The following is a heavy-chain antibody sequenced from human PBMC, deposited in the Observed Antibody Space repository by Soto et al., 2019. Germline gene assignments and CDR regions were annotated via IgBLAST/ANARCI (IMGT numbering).Heavy chain of an antibody. J-gene: IGHJ6*01. Sequence: PSETLSLTCTVSGGSISSGTYYWSWIRQHPGKGLEWIGYIYYSGSTYYNPSLKSRVSISVDRSKNQFSLKLSSVTAADTAVYYCAREGRGRYHASIPSYCHGGEVLGKGTTITASS. CDR1: GGSISSGTYY. CDR3: AREGRGRYHASIPSYCHGGEV. D-gene: IGHD3-16*02. CDR2: IYYSGST. V-gene: IGHV4-31*02.